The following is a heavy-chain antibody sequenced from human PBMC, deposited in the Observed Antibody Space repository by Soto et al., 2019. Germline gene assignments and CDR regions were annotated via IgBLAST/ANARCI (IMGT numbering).Heavy chain of an antibody. J-gene: IGHJ6*02. D-gene: IGHD2-2*01. V-gene: IGHV6-1*01. CDR1: GDSVSSNSVV. Sequence: PSQTLSLTCAISGDSVSSNSVVWNWIRQSPSRGLEWLGRTYYRSKWYNDYAVSVKSRITINPDTSKNQFSLQLNSVTPEDTAVYYCARAGRGYCSSTSCFPLGYYYYGMDVWGQGTTVTVSS. CDR2: TYYRSKWYN. CDR3: ARAGRGYCSSTSCFPLGYYYYGMDV.